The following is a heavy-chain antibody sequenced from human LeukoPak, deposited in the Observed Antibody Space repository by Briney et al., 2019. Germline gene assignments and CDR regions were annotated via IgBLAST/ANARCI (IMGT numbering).Heavy chain of an antibody. D-gene: IGHD3-16*01. Sequence: PGGSLRLSCAASGFTFSSYEMNWVRQAPGKGLEWVSYISSSGSTIYYADSVKGRFTISRDDAKNSLSLQINSLRGEDTAVYYCAKDYVWSCDYWGPGILVIVSS. CDR2: ISSSGSTI. J-gene: IGHJ4*02. CDR1: GFTFSSYE. CDR3: AKDYVWSCDY. V-gene: IGHV3-48*03.